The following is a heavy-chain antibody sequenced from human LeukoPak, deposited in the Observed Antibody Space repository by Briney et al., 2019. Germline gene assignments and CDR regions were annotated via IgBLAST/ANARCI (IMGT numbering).Heavy chain of an antibody. D-gene: IGHD4-23*01. V-gene: IGHV5-51*01. J-gene: IGHJ4*02. CDR2: IYPGDAAA. Sequence: GESLKISFKGSGYSFTNYWIGWVRQMPGKGLEWMGIIYPGDAAATYSPSFQGQVTISADKSISTAYLQWSSLKASDTAMYYCARHDLYGGIADYWGQGTLVTVSS. CDR1: GYSFTNYW. CDR3: ARHDLYGGIADY.